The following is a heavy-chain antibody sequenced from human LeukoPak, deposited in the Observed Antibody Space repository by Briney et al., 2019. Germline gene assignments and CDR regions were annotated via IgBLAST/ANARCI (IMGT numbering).Heavy chain of an antibody. CDR1: GFTFSSYA. Sequence: GGSLRLSCAASGFTFSSYAMSWVRQAPGKGLEWVSVIYSGGSTYYADSVKGRFTISRDNSKNTLYLQMNSLRAEDTAVYYCARMAGYDSSGYYYEGADYWGQGTLVTVSS. CDR2: IYSGGST. J-gene: IGHJ4*02. CDR3: ARMAGYDSSGYYYEGADY. V-gene: IGHV3-66*01. D-gene: IGHD3-22*01.